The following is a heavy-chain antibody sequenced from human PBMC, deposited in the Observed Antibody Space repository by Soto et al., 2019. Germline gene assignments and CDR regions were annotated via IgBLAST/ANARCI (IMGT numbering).Heavy chain of an antibody. CDR1: GGTFSSYT. J-gene: IGHJ1*01. CDR2: IIPILGIA. CDR3: ARETGTMIAEH. Sequence: QVQLVQSGAEVKKPGSSVKVSCKASGGTFSSYTISWVRQAPGQGLEWMGRIIPILGIANYAQKLQGRVTTTADKSTSTAYMALSSLRSEDTAVYYCARETGTMIAEHWGQGTLVTVSS. V-gene: IGHV1-69*02. D-gene: IGHD3-22*01.